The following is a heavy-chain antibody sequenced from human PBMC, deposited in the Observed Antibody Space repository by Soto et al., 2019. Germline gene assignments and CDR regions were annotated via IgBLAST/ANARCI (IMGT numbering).Heavy chain of an antibody. V-gene: IGHV1-69*17. J-gene: IGHJ5*02. CDR3: ARDPSTINKLIGVWFDP. D-gene: IGHD4-4*01. CDR2: IKPISDIT. Sequence: QIRLVQSGAEVQKPGSSVRVSCKASGDTFGRFTINWVRQAPGQGLEWMGGIKPISDITTYAQRFQGRVTFTADSSTSTVYLELSSLRSEDTAMYYCARDPSTINKLIGVWFDPWGQGTLVTVSS. CDR1: GDTFGRFT.